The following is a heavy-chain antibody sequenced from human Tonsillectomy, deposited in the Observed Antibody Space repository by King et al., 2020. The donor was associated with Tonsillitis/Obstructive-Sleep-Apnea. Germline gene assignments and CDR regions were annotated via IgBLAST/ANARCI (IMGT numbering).Heavy chain of an antibody. CDR1: GFTFSSYA. CDR2: ISDSGGST. D-gene: IGHD6-13*01. V-gene: IGHV3-23*04. CDR3: AKDCWGYSCSSWSEY. J-gene: IGHJ4*02. Sequence: VQLVESGGGLVQPGGSLRLSCAASGFTFSSYAMSWVRQTPGRGLEWVSNISDSGGSTYYADSVKGRFTISRDKSKDTLYLQMNSLRAEDTAVYYCAKDCWGYSCSSWSEYWGQGTLVSVSS.